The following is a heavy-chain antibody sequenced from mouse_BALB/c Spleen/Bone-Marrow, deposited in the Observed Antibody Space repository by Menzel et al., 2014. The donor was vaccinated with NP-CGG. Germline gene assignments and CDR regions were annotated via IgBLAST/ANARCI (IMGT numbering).Heavy chain of an antibody. CDR1: GYAFXAYW. CDR2: IYPGDGDT. D-gene: IGHD1-2*01. Sequence: VQLVESGAELVRPGSSVKISCKASGYAFXAYWMNWVKQRPGQGLEWIGQIYPGDGDTNYNGKFKGKATLTADKSSSTAYMQLSSLTSEDSAVYFCTRSTATFDYWGQGTTLTVSS. V-gene: IGHV1-80*01. J-gene: IGHJ2*01. CDR3: TRSTATFDY.